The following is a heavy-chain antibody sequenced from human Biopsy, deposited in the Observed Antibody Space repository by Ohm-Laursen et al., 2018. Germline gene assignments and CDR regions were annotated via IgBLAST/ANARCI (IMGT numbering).Heavy chain of an antibody. CDR3: ARARAYSDFWGGPKDY. V-gene: IGHV4-34*01. J-gene: IGHJ4*02. D-gene: IGHD3-3*01. CDR2: INHTGST. Sequence: SETLSLTCTVSGGSFSGNYWGWIRQPPGKGLEWMGEINHTGSTKYNPSLMSRVTISIDTSNSQFSLKLTSVTAADTAVYFCARARAYSDFWGGPKDYWGQGILVTVSS. CDR1: GGSFSGNY.